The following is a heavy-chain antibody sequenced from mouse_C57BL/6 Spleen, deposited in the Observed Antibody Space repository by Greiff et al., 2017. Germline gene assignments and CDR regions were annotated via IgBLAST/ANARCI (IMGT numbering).Heavy chain of an antibody. J-gene: IGHJ2*01. V-gene: IGHV5-4*01. Sequence: EVQVVESGGGLVKPGGSLKLSCAASGFTFSSYAMSWVRQTPEKRLEWVATISAGGSYTYYPDNVKGRFTISRDNAKNNLYLQMSHLKSEDTAMYYWARRDYYGSSYDYWGQGTTLTVSS. CDR3: ARRDYYGSSYDY. D-gene: IGHD1-1*01. CDR2: ISAGGSYT. CDR1: GFTFSSYA.